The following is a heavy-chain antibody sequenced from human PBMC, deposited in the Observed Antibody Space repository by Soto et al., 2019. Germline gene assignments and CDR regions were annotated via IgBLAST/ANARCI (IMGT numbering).Heavy chain of an antibody. J-gene: IGHJ3*02. D-gene: IGHD2-15*01. V-gene: IGHV1-8*01. CDR1: GYTFTSYD. CDR2: MNPNSGNT. CDR3: ASGYCNGGSCYSALGDAFDI. Sequence: GASVKVSCKASGYTFTSYDINWVRQATGQGLEWMGWMNPNSGNTGYAQKFQGRVTMTRNTSISTAYMELSSLRSEDTAVYYCASGYCNGGSCYSALGDAFDIWGQGTMVTVSS.